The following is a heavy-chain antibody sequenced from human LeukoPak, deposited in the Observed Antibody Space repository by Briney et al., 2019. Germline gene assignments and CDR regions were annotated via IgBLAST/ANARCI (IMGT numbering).Heavy chain of an antibody. J-gene: IGHJ4*02. V-gene: IGHV4-59*12. Sequence: PSETLSLTCTVSGDSISGNYWNWIRQPPGKGLEWVGYISYSGSTNYNPSLKSRVTMSVDTSKNQFSLKLSSVTAADTAVYYCARGGRGSGSYYNGGQVDYWGQGTLVTVSS. CDR2: ISYSGST. CDR1: GDSISGNY. CDR3: ARGGRGSGSYYNGGQVDY. D-gene: IGHD3-10*01.